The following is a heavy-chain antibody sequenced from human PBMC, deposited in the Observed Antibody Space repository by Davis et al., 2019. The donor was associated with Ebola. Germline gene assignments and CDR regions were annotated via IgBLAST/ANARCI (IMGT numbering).Heavy chain of an antibody. J-gene: IGHJ6*04. CDR3: ARSGLSFGVVKYHYGMDV. CDR2: MNPNSGNT. CDR1: GYTFAAYG. Sequence: AASVKVSCKASGYTFAAYGISWVRQATGQGLEWMGWMNPNSGNTGYAQKFQGRVTMTRNTSISTAYMELSSLRSEDTAVYYCARSGLSFGVVKYHYGMDVWGKGTTVTVSS. V-gene: IGHV1-8*02. D-gene: IGHD3-3*01.